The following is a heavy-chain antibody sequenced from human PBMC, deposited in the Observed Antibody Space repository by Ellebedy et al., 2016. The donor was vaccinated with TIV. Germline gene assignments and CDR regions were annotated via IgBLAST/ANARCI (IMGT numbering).Heavy chain of an antibody. Sequence: GESLKISXAASGFTFSSYSMNWVRQAPGKGLEWVSYISSSSSYTNYEDSVKGRFTVSRDNAKNSLYLQMNSLRAEDTAVYYCAREYCGGHCYFDYYGMDVWGQGTTVTVSS. CDR3: AREYCGGHCYFDYYGMDV. J-gene: IGHJ6*02. D-gene: IGHD2-21*02. CDR1: GFTFSSYS. CDR2: ISSSSSYT. V-gene: IGHV3-21*05.